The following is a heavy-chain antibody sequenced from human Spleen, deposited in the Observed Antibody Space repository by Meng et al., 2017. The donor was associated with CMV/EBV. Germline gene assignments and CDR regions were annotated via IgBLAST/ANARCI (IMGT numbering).Heavy chain of an antibody. J-gene: IGHJ4*02. D-gene: IGHD2-2*01. CDR1: GFTFSSYA. CDR2: ISYDGSNK. CDR3: ARDQRECSTTSCYVGSFDY. V-gene: IGHV3-30*04. Sequence: GGSLRLSCAASGFTFSSYAMHWVRQAPGKGLEWVAVISYDGSNKYYADSVKGRFTFSRDNSKNTLYLQMNSLRAEDTAVYYCARDQRECSTTSCYVGSFDYWGQGTLVTVSS.